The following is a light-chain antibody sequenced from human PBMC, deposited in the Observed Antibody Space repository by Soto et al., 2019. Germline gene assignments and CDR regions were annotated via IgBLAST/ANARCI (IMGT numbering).Light chain of an antibody. CDR1: SGHSSYA. J-gene: IGLJ3*02. CDR3: QTWGTGIWV. V-gene: IGLV4-69*01. Sequence: QPVLTQSPSASASLGASVKLTCTLSSGHSSYAIAWHQQQPEKGPRYLMKLNSDGSHSKGDGIPDRFSGSSSGAERYLTIPSRQSEDEADYYCQTWGTGIWVFGGGTKVTVL. CDR2: LNSDGSH.